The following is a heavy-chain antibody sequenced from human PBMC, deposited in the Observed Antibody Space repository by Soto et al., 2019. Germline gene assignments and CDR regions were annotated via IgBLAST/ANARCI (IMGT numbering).Heavy chain of an antibody. CDR2: FVPMFGTA. Sequence: GSSVKVACKASGGTFADFIMNWVRQTPGQVLEWMGGFVPMFGTATYAEKFKGRVTISATGSTSTAYMELTSLRSEYTAVYYRASHGTYSRSPSQYSCMDVWAQGTTVAVSS. V-gene: IGHV1-69*13. J-gene: IGHJ6*02. CDR3: ASHGTYSRSPSQYSCMDV. CDR1: GGTFADFI. D-gene: IGHD6-13*01.